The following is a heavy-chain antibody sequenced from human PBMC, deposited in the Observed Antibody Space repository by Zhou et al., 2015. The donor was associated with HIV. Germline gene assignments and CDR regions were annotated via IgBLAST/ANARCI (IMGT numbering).Heavy chain of an antibody. V-gene: IGHV1-2*06. Sequence: VQSGAEVKKPGASVKVSCKGYGYSFSGYYVHWVRQTLGQGLQWMGRISPGSGETTYSRKFQGRLTLTSDASISTASVTTAYMELKRLTSDDTAVYYCASSKAARRLKDAFDIWGQGTMVTVSS. D-gene: IGHD6-6*01. CDR3: ASSKAARRLKDAFDI. CDR1: GYSFSGYY. J-gene: IGHJ3*02. CDR2: ISPGSGET.